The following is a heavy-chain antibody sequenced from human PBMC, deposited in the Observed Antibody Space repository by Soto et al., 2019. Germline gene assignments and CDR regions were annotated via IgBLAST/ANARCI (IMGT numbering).Heavy chain of an antibody. CDR3: ASSLRYFDWLLSFYGFDP. CDR2: IYYSGST. D-gene: IGHD3-9*01. J-gene: IGHJ5*02. CDR1: GGSISSSSYY. Sequence: PSETLSLTCTVSGGSISSSSYYWGWIRQPPGKGLEWIGSIYYSGSTYYNPSLKSRVTISVDTSKNQFSLKLSSVTAADTAVYYFASSLRYFDWLLSFYGFDPWGQGTRVTVSS. V-gene: IGHV4-39*01.